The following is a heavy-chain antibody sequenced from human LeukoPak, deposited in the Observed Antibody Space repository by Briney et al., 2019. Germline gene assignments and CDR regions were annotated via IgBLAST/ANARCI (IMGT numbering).Heavy chain of an antibody. V-gene: IGHV4-34*01. CDR2: INHSGST. CDR3: ARGPVGSGRYFDWLSPGEPLHI. J-gene: IGHJ3*02. Sequence: SETLSLTCAVYGGSFSGYYWSWIRQPPGKGLEWIGEINHSGSTNYNPSLKSRVTISVDTSKNQFSLKLSSVTAADTAVYYCARGPVGSGRYFDWLSPGEPLHIWGQGTMVTVSS. D-gene: IGHD3-9*01. CDR1: GGSFSGYY.